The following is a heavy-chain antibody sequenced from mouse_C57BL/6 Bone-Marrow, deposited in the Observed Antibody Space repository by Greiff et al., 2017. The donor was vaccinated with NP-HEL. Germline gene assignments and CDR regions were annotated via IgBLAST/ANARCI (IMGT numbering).Heavy chain of an antibody. CDR1: GYTFTSYG. J-gene: IGHJ2*01. Sequence: QVQLQQSGAELARPGASVKLSCKASGYTFTSYGISWVKQRTGQGLEWIGEIYPRSGNTYYNEKFKGKATLTADKSSSTAYMELRSLTSEDSAVYVCARDYYGSSPFDYWGQGTTLTVSS. CDR3: ARDYYGSSPFDY. CDR2: IYPRSGNT. V-gene: IGHV1-81*01. D-gene: IGHD1-1*01.